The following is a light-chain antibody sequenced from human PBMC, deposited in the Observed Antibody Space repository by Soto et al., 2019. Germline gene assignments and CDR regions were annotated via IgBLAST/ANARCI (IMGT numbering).Light chain of an antibody. CDR2: GAS. J-gene: IGKJ1*01. CDR1: QSLSSSY. CDR3: QQYGSSPKT. Sequence: MILTQSPGTGSLSPLEVATVCGMASQSLSSSYLPWYQQKPGQAPRLLIYGASSRATGIPDRFSGSGSGTDFTLTITRLEPEDFAVYYCQQYGSSPKTFGQGAKV. V-gene: IGKV3-20*01.